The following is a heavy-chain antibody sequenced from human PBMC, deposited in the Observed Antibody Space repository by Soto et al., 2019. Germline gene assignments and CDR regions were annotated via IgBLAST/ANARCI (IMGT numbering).Heavy chain of an antibody. V-gene: IGHV1-18*01. J-gene: IGHJ4*02. Sequence: QVQLVQSGAEVKKPGASVKVSCKASGYTFTSYGITWVRQAPGQGLEWMGWISAYNGNTNYAQKLQGRVTMTTDTSTSTAYMEVRRGRSDDTAVYYCARDWAVGAQRRSCPFDYWGQGTLVTVSS. CDR3: ARDWAVGAQRRSCPFDY. CDR2: ISAYNGNT. D-gene: IGHD1-26*01. CDR1: GYTFTSYG.